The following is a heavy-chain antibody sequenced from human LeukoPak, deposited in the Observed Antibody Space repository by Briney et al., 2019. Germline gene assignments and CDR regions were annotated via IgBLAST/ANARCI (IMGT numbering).Heavy chain of an antibody. J-gene: IGHJ5*02. CDR3: ARQAAADFYNWFDP. CDR2: INHSGRT. Sequence: TSETLSLTCAVYGGSFSGYYWSGIRQPPGKGLEWIGEINHSGRTNYNPSLKSRVTISVDTPKNQCSLKLSSVTAADTAVYYCARQAAADFYNWFDPWGQGTLVTVSS. D-gene: IGHD6-13*01. V-gene: IGHV4-34*01. CDR1: GGSFSGYY.